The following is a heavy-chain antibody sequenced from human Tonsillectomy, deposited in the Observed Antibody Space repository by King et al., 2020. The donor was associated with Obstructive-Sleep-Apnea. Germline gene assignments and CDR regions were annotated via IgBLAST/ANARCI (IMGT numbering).Heavy chain of an antibody. CDR1: GFMFRTYA. D-gene: IGHD3-10*01. CDR2: ISGGGGST. Sequence: GGLVQPGGSLILSCAASGFMFRTYAMNWVRQTPGKGLEWVSGISGGGGSTNYADSVKGRFTISIDNSNNTLYLQMNSLGAEDTAIYYCAKDFAGGIIDSWGQGTLVTVSS. V-gene: IGHV3-23*01. J-gene: IGHJ4*02. CDR3: AKDFAGGIIDS.